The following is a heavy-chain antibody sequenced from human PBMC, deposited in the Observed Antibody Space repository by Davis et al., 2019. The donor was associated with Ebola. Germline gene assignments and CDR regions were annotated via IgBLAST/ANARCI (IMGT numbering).Heavy chain of an antibody. J-gene: IGHJ6*02. CDR2: IFQSGST. V-gene: IGHV4-59*01. CDR1: GGSISPYY. D-gene: IGHD3-16*01. CDR3: ARGRKGGLWYYGMDV. Sequence: SETLSLTCSVSGGSISPYYWSWIRQPPGKGLEWIGYIFQSGSTNYNPSLKSRVTISVDTSKNQFSLKLTSVTAADTAVYYCARGRKGGLWYYGMDVWGQGTTVTVSS.